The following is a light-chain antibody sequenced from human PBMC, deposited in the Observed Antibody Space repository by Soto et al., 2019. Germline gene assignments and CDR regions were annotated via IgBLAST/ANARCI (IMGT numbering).Light chain of an antibody. CDR2: EVS. CDR1: QSISSY. Sequence: DIQMTQSPSSLSASVGDRVTITCRASQSISSYLNWYQQKPGKAPKLLIYEVSTLQSGVPSRFGGSGSGTDFTLTISSLQPEDFATYYCQHLNGYPITFGQGTRREIK. J-gene: IGKJ5*01. V-gene: IGKV1-39*01. CDR3: QHLNGYPIT.